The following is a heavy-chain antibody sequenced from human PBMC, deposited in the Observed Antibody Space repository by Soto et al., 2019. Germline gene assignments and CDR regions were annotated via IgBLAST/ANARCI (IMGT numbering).Heavy chain of an antibody. J-gene: IGHJ4*02. Sequence: PGGSLRLSCAASGFTFSSYGMHWVRQAPGKGLEWVAAIWYDGSNKYYADSVKGRFTISRDNSKNTLYLQMNSLRAEDTAIYYCARKKGATSGLPDYWGQGTLVTVSS. CDR3: ARKKGATSGLPDY. V-gene: IGHV3-33*01. D-gene: IGHD1-26*01. CDR2: IWYDGSNK. CDR1: GFTFSSYG.